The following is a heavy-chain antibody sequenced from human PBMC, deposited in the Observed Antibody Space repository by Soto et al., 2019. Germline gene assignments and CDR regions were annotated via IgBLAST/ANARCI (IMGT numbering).Heavy chain of an antibody. V-gene: IGHV4-4*02. CDR1: GVSLSNPNW. CDR2: IDHSGST. Sequence: PSETLSLTCAVSGVSLSNPNWWAWVRQAPGKGLEWIGEIDHSGSTNYNPSLNSRVTISLDRSKNQFSLKLSSVAAADTAVYYCARRERAAGTDWWFDPWGQGTLVTVS. CDR3: ARRERAAGTDWWFDP. D-gene: IGHD6-13*01. J-gene: IGHJ5*02.